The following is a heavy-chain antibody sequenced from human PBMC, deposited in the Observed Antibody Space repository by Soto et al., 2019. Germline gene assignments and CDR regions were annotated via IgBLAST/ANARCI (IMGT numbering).Heavy chain of an antibody. D-gene: IGHD2-15*01. CDR1: GYSFTSYW. V-gene: IGHV5-51*01. CDR2: IYPGDSDT. Sequence: ESLKSSGKGSGYSFTSYWIGWVRQMXXIGLERMGIIYPGDSDTRYSPSFQGQVTISADKSISTAYLQWSSLKASDTAMYYCARHRGYCSGGSCYRDYWGQGTLVTVSS. CDR3: ARHRGYCSGGSCYRDY. J-gene: IGHJ4*02.